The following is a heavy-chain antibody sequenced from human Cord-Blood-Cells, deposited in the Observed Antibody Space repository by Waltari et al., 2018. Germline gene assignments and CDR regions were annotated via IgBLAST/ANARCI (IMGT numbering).Heavy chain of an antibody. CDR2: INRNRGNT. D-gene: IGHD3-3*01. Sequence: QVQLVQSGAEVKKPGASVKVSCKAPGYTFTSFDINWVRQVTGTRLEWKGWINRNRGNTGYAHKCQGRVTITRNTSISTAYMELSSLRSEDTAVYYCARGITYFWSGYYYYYYMDVWGKGTTVTVSS. CDR1: GYTFTSFD. J-gene: IGHJ6*03. V-gene: IGHV1-8*03. CDR3: ARGITYFWSGYYYYYYMDV.